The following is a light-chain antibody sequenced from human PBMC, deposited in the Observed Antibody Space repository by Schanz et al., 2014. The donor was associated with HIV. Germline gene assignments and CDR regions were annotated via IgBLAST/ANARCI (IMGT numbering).Light chain of an antibody. CDR2: GVS. CDR3: SSYAGTIWV. Sequence: QSALTQPPSASGSPGQSVTISCTGTSSDIGGYNYVSWYQQHPGKAPKLMIFGVSERPSGVPDRFSGSKSDNTASLTISGLQAEDEADYYCSSYAGTIWVFGGGTKLTVL. CDR1: SSDIGGYNY. V-gene: IGLV2-8*01. J-gene: IGLJ3*02.